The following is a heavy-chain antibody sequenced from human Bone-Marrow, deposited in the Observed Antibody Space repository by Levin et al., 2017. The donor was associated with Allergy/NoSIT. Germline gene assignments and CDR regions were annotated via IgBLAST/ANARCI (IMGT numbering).Heavy chain of an antibody. CDR2: IFHSGST. CDR1: GGSSSSSDW. D-gene: IGHD3-16*01. V-gene: IGHV4-4*02. Sequence: SETLSLTCAVSGGSSSSSDWWSWVRQPPGKGLEWIGEIFHSGSTNYNPSLKSRVTISVDKSKNHFSLRLTSVTAADTAVYYCARDQRGGKNTFDIWGQGTMVTVSS. J-gene: IGHJ3*02. CDR3: ARDQRGGKNTFDI.